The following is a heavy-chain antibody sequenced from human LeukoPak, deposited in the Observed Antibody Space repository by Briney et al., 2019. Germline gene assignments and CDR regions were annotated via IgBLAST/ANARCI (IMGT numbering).Heavy chain of an antibody. CDR1: GFTFSSYA. CDR3: AKDLPRFLAWLGAFDL. J-gene: IGHJ3*01. D-gene: IGHD3-3*01. V-gene: IGHV3-23*01. Sequence: GGSLRLSCAASGFTFSSYAMSCVRQAPGKGLEWVSAISGSGGSTYYADSVKGRFTIYRDNSKNKLYLQMNSLSAEETAVYYCAKDLPRFLAWLGAFDLWGQGTMVTVSS. CDR2: ISGSGGST.